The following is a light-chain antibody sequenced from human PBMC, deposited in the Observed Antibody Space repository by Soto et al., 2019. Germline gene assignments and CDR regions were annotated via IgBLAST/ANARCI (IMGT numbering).Light chain of an antibody. CDR1: QTVSSK. J-gene: IGKJ1*01. V-gene: IGKV3-11*01. CDR3: HQRQRWPRT. Sequence: EIVLTQSPATLSSSPGERATLSCRASQTVSSKLAWYQHKPGQAPRLLIYDTSNRAGGIPARFSGSGSGTDFTLTISSLEPEDFAVYYCHQRQRWPRTFVQGTKVDIK. CDR2: DTS.